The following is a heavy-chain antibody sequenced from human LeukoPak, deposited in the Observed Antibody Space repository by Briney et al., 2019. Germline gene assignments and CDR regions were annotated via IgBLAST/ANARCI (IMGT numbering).Heavy chain of an antibody. V-gene: IGHV1-18*01. J-gene: IGHJ6*02. CDR3: ARDLLGIAVAGTDTGGSDV. Sequence: ASVKVSCKASGYTFTSYGISWVRQAPGQGLGWMGWISAYNGNTNYAQKLQGRVTMTTDTSTSTAYMELRSLRSDDTAVYYCARDLLGIAVAGTDTGGSDVWGQGTTVTVSS. CDR1: GYTFTSYG. CDR2: ISAYNGNT. D-gene: IGHD6-19*01.